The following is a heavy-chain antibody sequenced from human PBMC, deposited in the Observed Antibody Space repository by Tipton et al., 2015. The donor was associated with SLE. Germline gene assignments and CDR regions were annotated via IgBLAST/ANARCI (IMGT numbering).Heavy chain of an antibody. CDR3: ARRYEQWDFDY. V-gene: IGHV4-39*07. Sequence: TLSLTCTVSGGSISSSSYYWGWIRQPPGKGLEWIGSIYYSGSTYYNPSLKSRVTISVDTSKNQFSLKLSSVTAADTAVYYCARRYEQWDFDYWGQGTLVTVSS. D-gene: IGHD6-19*01. J-gene: IGHJ4*02. CDR2: IYYSGST. CDR1: GGSISSSSYY.